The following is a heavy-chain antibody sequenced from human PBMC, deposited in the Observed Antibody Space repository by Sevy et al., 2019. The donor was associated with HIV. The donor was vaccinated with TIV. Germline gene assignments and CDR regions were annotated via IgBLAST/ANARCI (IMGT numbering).Heavy chain of an antibody. D-gene: IGHD3-22*01. CDR1: GFTVSGNY. J-gene: IGHJ2*01. CDR2: IFSGGNT. CDR3: ARAVEDYSDSSAWDWYFDL. Sequence: GGSLRLSCAASGFTVSGNYMSWVRQAPGMGLEWVSGIFSGGNTHFADSVKGRFTISRDNSKNTLSLQMNSLSAEDTAVYYCARAVEDYSDSSAWDWYFDLWGRSTLVTVSS. V-gene: IGHV3-66*01.